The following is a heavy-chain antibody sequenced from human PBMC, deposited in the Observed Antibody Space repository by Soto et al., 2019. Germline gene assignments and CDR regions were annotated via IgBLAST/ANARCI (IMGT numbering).Heavy chain of an antibody. CDR3: ANMAHTAMVT. CDR2: IDPSDSYT. CDR1: GYSFTSYW. D-gene: IGHD5-18*01. J-gene: IGHJ5*02. Sequence: PGESLKISCKGSGYSFTSYWISWVRQMPGKGLEWMGRIDPSDSYTNYSPSFQGHVTISADKSISTAYLQWSSLKASDTAMYYCANMAHTAMVTWGQGTLVTVSS. V-gene: IGHV5-10-1*01.